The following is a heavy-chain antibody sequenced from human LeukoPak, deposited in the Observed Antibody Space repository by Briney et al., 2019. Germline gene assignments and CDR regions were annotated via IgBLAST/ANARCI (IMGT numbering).Heavy chain of an antibody. V-gene: IGHV5-51*01. CDR1: GYSFTSYL. CDR3: ARHRDPMVRGKGGRRSYYYMDV. Sequence: GESLKISCKDSGYSFTSYLIGWVRQMPGKGLEWMGIIEPGDSDTRYSPSFQGQVTISADKSISTAYLQWSSLKASDTAMYYCARHRDPMVRGKGGRRSYYYMDVWGKGTTVTISS. CDR2: IEPGDSDT. J-gene: IGHJ6*03. D-gene: IGHD3-10*01.